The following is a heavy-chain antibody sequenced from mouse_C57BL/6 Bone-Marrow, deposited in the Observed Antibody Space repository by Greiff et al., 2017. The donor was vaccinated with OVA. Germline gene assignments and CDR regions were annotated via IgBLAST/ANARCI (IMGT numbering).Heavy chain of an antibody. D-gene: IGHD2-3*01. J-gene: IGHJ1*03. V-gene: IGHV5-12*01. Sequence: EVMLVESGGGLVQPGGSLKLSCAASGFTFSDYYMYWVRQTPEKRLEWVAYISNGGGSTYYPDTVKGRFTISRDNAKNTLYLQMSRLKSEDTAMYYCARFDGYYWYFDVWGTGTTVTVSS. CDR3: ARFDGYYWYFDV. CDR2: ISNGGGST. CDR1: GFTFSDYY.